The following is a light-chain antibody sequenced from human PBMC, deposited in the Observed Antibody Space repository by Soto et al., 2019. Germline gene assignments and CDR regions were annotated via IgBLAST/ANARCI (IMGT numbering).Light chain of an antibody. J-gene: IGKJ3*01. CDR2: GAS. CDR1: QSVSSN. CDR3: QQYNNWPPGA. V-gene: IGKV3-15*01. Sequence: EIVMTQFPATLSVSPGERATLSCRASQSVSSNLAWYQQKPGQAPRLLIYGASTRATGITARFSGSGSGTEFTLTISSLQSEDFAVYYCQQYNNWPPGAFGPGTKVDIK.